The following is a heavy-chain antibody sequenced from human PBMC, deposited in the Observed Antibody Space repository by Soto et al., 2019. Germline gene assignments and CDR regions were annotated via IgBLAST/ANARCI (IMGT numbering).Heavy chain of an antibody. J-gene: IGHJ5*02. CDR2: IYHSGST. D-gene: IGHD6-13*01. CDR1: SGSISSSNW. V-gene: IGHV4-4*02. Sequence: SETLSLTCAVSSGSISSSNWWSWVRQPPGKGLEWIGEIYHSGSTNYNPSLKSRVTISVDKSKNQFSLKLSSVTAADTAVYYCARASSSWFAWFDPWGQGTLVTVSS. CDR3: ARASSSWFAWFDP.